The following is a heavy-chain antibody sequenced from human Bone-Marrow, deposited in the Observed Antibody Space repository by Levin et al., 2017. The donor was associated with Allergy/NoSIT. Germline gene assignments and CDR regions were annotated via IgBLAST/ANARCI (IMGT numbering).Heavy chain of an antibody. CDR2: IHYSGNT. D-gene: IGHD4-17*01. CDR3: ARDTRWMDYDAYGMDV. Sequence: SETLSLTCVVSGDSFSSYYWSWIRQPPGKGLEWIGYIHYSGNTDYNPSLKSRVTILVDTTKNQFSLKLTSVTAADTAIYYCARDTRWMDYDAYGMDVWGQGTTVTVSS. V-gene: IGHV4-59*01. J-gene: IGHJ6*01. CDR1: GDSFSSYY.